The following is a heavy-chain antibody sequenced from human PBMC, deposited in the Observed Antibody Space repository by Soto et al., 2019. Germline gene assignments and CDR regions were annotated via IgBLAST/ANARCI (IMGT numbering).Heavy chain of an antibody. V-gene: IGHV1-18*01. CDR1: GYTFINYH. CDR3: AKSPRGEMATD. Sequence: QVQLVQSGGEVKKPGASVTVSCKASGYTFINYHITWVRQAPGQGLEWMAWINTYNGMTDYAQKXXXXXXXXXXXSXXXXXXXXXXLGSDDTAVYFCAKSPRGEMATDWGQGTLVTVSS. CDR2: INTYNGMT. D-gene: IGHD2-8*01. J-gene: IGHJ4*02.